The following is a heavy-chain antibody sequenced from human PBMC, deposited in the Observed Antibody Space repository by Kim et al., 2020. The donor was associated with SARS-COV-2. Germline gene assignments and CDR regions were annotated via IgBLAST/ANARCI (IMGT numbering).Heavy chain of an antibody. Sequence: SETLSLTCTVSGGSISSYYWSWIRQPAGKGLEWIGRIYTSGSTNYNPSLKSRVTMSVDTSKNQFSLKLSSVTAADTAVYYCAIGPAATYYYYYYMDVWGKGTTVTVSS. CDR2: IYTSGST. J-gene: IGHJ6*03. CDR3: AIGPAATYYYYYYMDV. CDR1: GGSISSYY. V-gene: IGHV4-4*07. D-gene: IGHD2-2*01.